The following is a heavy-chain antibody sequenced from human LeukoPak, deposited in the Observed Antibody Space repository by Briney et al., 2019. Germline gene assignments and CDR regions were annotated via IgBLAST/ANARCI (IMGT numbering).Heavy chain of an antibody. CDR1: GGTFSSYA. V-gene: IGHV1-69*06. J-gene: IGHJ4*02. Sequence: SVKVTCKASGGTFSSYAISWVRQAPGQGLEWMGGIITIFGTANYAQKFQGRVTITADKSTSTAYMELRSLRSDDMAVYFCARDVGTTHFDFWGQGTLVTVSS. D-gene: IGHD5-12*01. CDR3: ARDVGTTHFDF. CDR2: IITIFGTA.